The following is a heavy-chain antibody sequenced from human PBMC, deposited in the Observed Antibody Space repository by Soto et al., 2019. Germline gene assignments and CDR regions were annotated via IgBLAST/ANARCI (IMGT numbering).Heavy chain of an antibody. V-gene: IGHV3-33*01. J-gene: IGHJ6*02. D-gene: IGHD3-22*01. CDR2: IWYDGSNK. Sequence: GGSLRLSCAASGFTFSSYGMHWVRQAPGKGLEWAAVIWYDGSNKYYADSVKGRFTISRDNSKNTLYLQMNSLRAEDTAVYYCARDKYYYDSSGSLVDVWGQGTTVTVSS. CDR3: ARDKYYYDSSGSLVDV. CDR1: GFTFSSYG.